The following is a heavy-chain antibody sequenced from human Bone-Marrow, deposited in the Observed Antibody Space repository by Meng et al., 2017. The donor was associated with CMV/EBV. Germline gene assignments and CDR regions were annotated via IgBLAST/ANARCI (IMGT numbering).Heavy chain of an antibody. J-gene: IGHJ6*02. Sequence: SENLSLTCTVSGGSISSYSWSWIRQPPGKGLEWVGYIYYSGSTNYNPSLKSRTTMSVDTSKNQFSVKLTSVTAADTAVYYCARPSSIYYYAMDVCGQGTTVTVSS. CDR1: GGSISSYS. CDR2: IYYSGST. D-gene: IGHD2-2*01. V-gene: IGHV4-59*01. CDR3: ARPSSIYYYAMDV.